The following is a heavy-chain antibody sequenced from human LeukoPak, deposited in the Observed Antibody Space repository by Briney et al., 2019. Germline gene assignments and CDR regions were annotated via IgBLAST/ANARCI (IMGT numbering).Heavy chain of an antibody. J-gene: IGHJ3*02. CDR2: ISSSSSYI. D-gene: IGHD5-18*01. CDR3: ASGYSYGRGAFDI. V-gene: IGHV3-21*01. CDR1: GFTFSSYS. Sequence: GGSLRLSCAASGFTFSSYSMNWVRQAPGKGLEWVSSISSSSSYIYYADSVKGRFTISRGNAKNSLYLQMNSLRAEDTAVYYCASGYSYGRGAFDIWGQGTMVTVSS.